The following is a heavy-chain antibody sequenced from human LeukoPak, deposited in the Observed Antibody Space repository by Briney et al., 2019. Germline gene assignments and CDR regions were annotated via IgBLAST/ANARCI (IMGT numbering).Heavy chain of an antibody. CDR1: GFTVSNSY. CDR3: AASYTFDI. Sequence: GGSLRLSCAASGFTVSNSYMGWVHQAPGKGLEWVSVIYSGGSTYYVDSVKGRFTISRDSSKNTLYLQMNSLRAEDTAVYYCAASYTFDIWGQGTMVTVSS. D-gene: IGHD1-1*01. CDR2: IYSGGST. J-gene: IGHJ3*02. V-gene: IGHV3-53*01.